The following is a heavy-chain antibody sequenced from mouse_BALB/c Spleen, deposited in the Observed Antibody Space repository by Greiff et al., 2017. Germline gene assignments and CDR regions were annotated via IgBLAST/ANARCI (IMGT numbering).Heavy chain of an antibody. J-gene: IGHJ3*01. CDR3: ASDGYYGFAY. CDR1: GFTFSSFG. Sequence: EVMLVESGGGLVQPGGSRKLSCAASGFTFSSFGMHWVRQAPEKGLEWVVYISSGSSTIYYADTVKGRFTISRDNPKNTLFLQMTSLRSEDTAMYCCASDGYYGFAYWGQGTLVTVSA. CDR2: ISSGSSTI. V-gene: IGHV5-17*02. D-gene: IGHD2-3*01.